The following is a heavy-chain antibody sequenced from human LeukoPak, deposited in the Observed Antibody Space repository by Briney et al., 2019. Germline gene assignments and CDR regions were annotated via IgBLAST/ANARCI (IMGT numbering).Heavy chain of an antibody. Sequence: ASVKVSCKASGYTFTGYYMHWVRQAPGQGLEWMGRINPNSGGTNYAQKFQGRVTMTRDTSISTAYMELSRLRSDDTAVYYCARALGSGWFSPWFDPWGQGTLVTVSS. V-gene: IGHV1-2*06. CDR1: GYTFTGYY. J-gene: IGHJ5*02. D-gene: IGHD6-19*01. CDR2: INPNSGGT. CDR3: ARALGSGWFSPWFDP.